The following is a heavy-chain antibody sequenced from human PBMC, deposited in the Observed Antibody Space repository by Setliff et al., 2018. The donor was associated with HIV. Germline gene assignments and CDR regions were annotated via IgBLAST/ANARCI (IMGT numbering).Heavy chain of an antibody. Sequence: PSETLSLTCTVSGGSISSSGPGYYWGWVRQPPGGGLEWIGSVYYSGRTYYSPSLRSRVTISVDTSKNQFSLKLSSVSAADTAVFYCARGRVYGMDVWGQGTTVTVSS. CDR2: VYYSGRT. V-gene: IGHV4-39*01. CDR1: GGSISSSGPGYY. J-gene: IGHJ6*02. CDR3: ARGRVYGMDV.